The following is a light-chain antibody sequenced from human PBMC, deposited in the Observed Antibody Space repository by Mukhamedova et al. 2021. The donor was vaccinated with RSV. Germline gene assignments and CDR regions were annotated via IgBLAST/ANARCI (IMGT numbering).Light chain of an antibody. V-gene: IGLV2-11*01. CDR2: DVS. Sequence: VTISCTGTSSDVGGYNYVSWYQQHPGKAPKLMIYDVSKRPSGVPDRFSGSKSGNTASLTISGLQAEDEADYYCSSYTSSSPWVFG. CDR3: SSYTSSSPWV. J-gene: IGLJ3*02. CDR1: SSDVGGYNY.